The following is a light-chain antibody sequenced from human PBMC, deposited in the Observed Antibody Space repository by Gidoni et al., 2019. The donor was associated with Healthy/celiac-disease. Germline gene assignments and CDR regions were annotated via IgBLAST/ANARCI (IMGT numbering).Light chain of an antibody. V-gene: IGKV1-33*01. CDR3: KQDDNIPIT. Sequence: IQMTPSPSSLSASVGDRVTITCQASQDISNYLNWYQQKPGKAPKLLIYDASNWETGVPSRFSGSGSGTDFTFKISSLQPEDIATYYCKQDDNIPITFGQGTRLEIK. CDR1: QDISNY. CDR2: DAS. J-gene: IGKJ5*01.